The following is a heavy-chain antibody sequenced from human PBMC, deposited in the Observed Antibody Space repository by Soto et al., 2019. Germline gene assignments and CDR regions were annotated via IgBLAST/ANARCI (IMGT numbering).Heavy chain of an antibody. D-gene: IGHD3-10*01. CDR3: AISGGSGIYYIDYFDT. CDR1: GFIFRSYS. CDR2: IFATSTTI. V-gene: IGHV3-48*04. Sequence: GGSLRLSCVASGFIFRSYSMVWVRQAPGKGLEWISYIFATSTTIYYADSVKGRFTVSRDNAKNSLFLLINSLRAEDTAVYYCAISGGSGIYYIDYFDTWGQGTLVTVSS. J-gene: IGHJ4*02.